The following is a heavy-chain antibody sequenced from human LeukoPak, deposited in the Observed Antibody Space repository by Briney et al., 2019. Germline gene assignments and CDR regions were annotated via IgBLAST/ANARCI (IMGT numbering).Heavy chain of an antibody. CDR1: GYTFTSYY. V-gene: IGHV1-46*01. CDR3: ARGVGARIAARLGLGY. CDR2: INPSGGST. Sequence: ASVKVSCKASGYTFTSYYMHWVRQAPGQGLEWMGIINPSGGSTSYAQKFQGRVTMTRDMSTSTVYMELSSLRSEDTAVYYCARGVGARIAARLGLGYWGQGTLVTVSS. J-gene: IGHJ4*02. D-gene: IGHD6-6*01.